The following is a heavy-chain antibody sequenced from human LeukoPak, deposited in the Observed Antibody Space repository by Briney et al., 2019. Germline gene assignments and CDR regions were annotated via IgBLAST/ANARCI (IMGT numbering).Heavy chain of an antibody. CDR2: ISGSGRSL. CDR1: GFNTSAFV. Sequence: AGSLRLSCVASGFNTSAFVMSWFRQAPGKGLEWVSSISGSGRSLYYADSIKGRFNISRDNSKNILYLQMDRLRAEDTAIYYCATEVVYWGQGALVTVSS. V-gene: IGHV3-23*01. CDR3: ATEVVY. J-gene: IGHJ4*02.